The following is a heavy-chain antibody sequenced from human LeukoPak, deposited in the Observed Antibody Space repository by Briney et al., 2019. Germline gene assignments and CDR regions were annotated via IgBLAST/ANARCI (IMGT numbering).Heavy chain of an antibody. V-gene: IGHV4-59*12. J-gene: IGHJ3*02. D-gene: IGHD3-22*01. Sequence: SETLSLTCTVSGGSISSYYWSWIRQPPGKGLEWIGYIYYSGSTNYNPSLKSRVTISVDRSKNQFSLKLSSVTAADTAVYYCARGRTAAMIVVVDAFDIWGQGIMVTVSS. CDR2: IYYSGST. CDR1: GGSISSYY. CDR3: ARGRTAAMIVVVDAFDI.